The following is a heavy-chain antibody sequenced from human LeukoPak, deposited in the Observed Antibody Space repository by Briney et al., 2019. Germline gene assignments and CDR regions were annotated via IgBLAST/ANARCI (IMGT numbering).Heavy chain of an antibody. D-gene: IGHD1-26*01. CDR2: INHSGST. CDR3: ARSWELLLFDY. V-gene: IGHV4-34*01. Sequence: KASETLSLTCAVYGGSFSGYYWSWIRQPPGKGLEWIGEINHSGSTNYNPSLKSRVTISVDTSKNQFSLKLSSVTAADTAVYYCARSWELLLFDYWGQGTLVTVSS. CDR1: GGSFSGYY. J-gene: IGHJ4*02.